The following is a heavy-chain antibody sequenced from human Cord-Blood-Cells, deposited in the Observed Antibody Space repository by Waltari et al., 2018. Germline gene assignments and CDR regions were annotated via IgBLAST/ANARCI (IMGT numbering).Heavy chain of an antibody. J-gene: IGHJ4*02. V-gene: IGHV1-3*01. Sequence: QVQLVQSGAEVKKPGASVKVSCKASGYTFTSYAMHWVGEAPGQRLEWMGWITAGNGNTKYSQKFQGRVTITRDTSASTAYMELSSLRSEDTAVYYCARHYYDSSGYYFDYWGQGTLVTVSS. D-gene: IGHD3-22*01. CDR1: GYTFTSYA. CDR3: ARHYYDSSGYYFDY. CDR2: ITAGNGNT.